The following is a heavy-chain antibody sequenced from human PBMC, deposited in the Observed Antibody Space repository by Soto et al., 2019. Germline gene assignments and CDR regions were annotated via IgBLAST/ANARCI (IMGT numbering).Heavy chain of an antibody. D-gene: IGHD6-13*01. CDR1: GGTFSSYA. V-gene: IGHV1-69*13. CDR3: ARAGYSSSWGPSGVGFDP. CDR2: IIPIFGTA. Sequence: ASVKVSCKASGGTFSSYAISWVRQAPGQGLEWMGGIIPIFGTANYAQKFQGRVTITADESTSTAYMELSSLRSEDTAVYYCARAGYSSSWGPSGVGFDPWGQGTLVTVSS. J-gene: IGHJ5*02.